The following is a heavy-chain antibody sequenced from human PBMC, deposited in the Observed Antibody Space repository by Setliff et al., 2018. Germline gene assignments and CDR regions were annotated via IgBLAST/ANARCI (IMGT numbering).Heavy chain of an antibody. CDR2: INYSGST. CDR1: GGAVSGDY. V-gene: IGHV4-59*02. J-gene: IGHJ6*03. D-gene: IGHD1-26*01. Sequence: SETLSLTCAVSGGAVSGDYWTWIRRPPGKGLEYIGYINYSGSTNYNPSLKSRVTISGDTSKNQVSLRLSSVTAADTAVYYCATRKSSGRLYYTDVWGKGTTVTVSS. CDR3: ATRKSSGRLYYTDV.